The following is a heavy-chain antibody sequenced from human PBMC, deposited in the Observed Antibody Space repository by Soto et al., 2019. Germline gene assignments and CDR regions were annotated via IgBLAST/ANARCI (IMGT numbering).Heavy chain of an antibody. CDR1: GFTFSDTL. V-gene: IGHV1-3*01. J-gene: IGHJ3*01. Sequence: QVQLVQSGAEVKKPGASVNISCQASGFTFSDTLINWVRQGPGQRLEWMGWINPANGNTRYSESFQGRVTISSLSSASTAYVALSALTSEDTAVYYCARDIVSVGPRAKDAFEVWGQGTMITVSS. D-gene: IGHD1-26*01. CDR2: INPANGNT. CDR3: ARDIVSVGPRAKDAFEV.